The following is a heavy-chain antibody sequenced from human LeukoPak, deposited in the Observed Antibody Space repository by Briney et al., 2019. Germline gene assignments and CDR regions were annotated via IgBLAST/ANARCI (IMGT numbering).Heavy chain of an antibody. Sequence: ASVKVSCKASGYTFSIYNMHWVRQAPGQGLEWMGIINPSGGSTTNAQKFQGRVTMTRDTFTVYMELSSLRSEDTAVYYCAREGVAAIGLDYWGQGTLVTVSS. CDR1: GYTFSIYN. V-gene: IGHV1-46*01. J-gene: IGHJ4*02. CDR3: AREGVAAIGLDY. CDR2: INPSGGST. D-gene: IGHD6-13*01.